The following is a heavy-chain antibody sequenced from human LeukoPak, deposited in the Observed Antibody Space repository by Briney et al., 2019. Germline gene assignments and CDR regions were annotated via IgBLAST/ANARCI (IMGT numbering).Heavy chain of an antibody. D-gene: IGHD3-16*01. CDR3: GRGGILITFGGITD. CDR1: GFTFSSYG. J-gene: IGHJ4*02. V-gene: IGHV3-23*01. CDR2: ISGSGGST. Sequence: GGSLRLSCAGSGFTFSSYGMSWVRQAPGKGLEWVSAISGSGGSTYYADSVKGRFTISRDNAKNSLYLQMNSLRDEDTAMYYWGRGGILITFGGITDWGQGTLVTVSS.